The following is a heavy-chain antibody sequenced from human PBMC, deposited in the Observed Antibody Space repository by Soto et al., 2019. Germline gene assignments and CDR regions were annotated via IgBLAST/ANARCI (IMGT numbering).Heavy chain of an antibody. CDR1: GFTFSSYG. CDR3: AKDGGYCSGGSCYYLGDYYYGMDV. J-gene: IGHJ6*02. D-gene: IGHD2-15*01. Sequence: QVQLVESGGGVVQPGRSLRLSCAASGFTFSSYGMHWVRQAPGKGLEWVAVISYDGSNKYYADSVKGRFTISRDNSKNTLYLQMNSLRAEDTAVYYCAKDGGYCSGGSCYYLGDYYYGMDVWGHGTTVTVSS. CDR2: ISYDGSNK. V-gene: IGHV3-30*18.